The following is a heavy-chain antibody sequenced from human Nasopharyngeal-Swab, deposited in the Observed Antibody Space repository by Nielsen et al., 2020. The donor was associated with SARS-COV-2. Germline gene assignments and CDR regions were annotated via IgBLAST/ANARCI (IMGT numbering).Heavy chain of an antibody. CDR3: ASTLVAARPLSAHKSMDV. Sequence: SETLSLTCAVYGGSFSGYYWSWIRQPPGKGLEWIGEINHSGSTNYNPSLKSRVTISVDTSKNQFSLKLSSVTAADTAVYYCASTLVAARPLSAHKSMDVWGKGTTVTVSS. V-gene: IGHV4-34*01. D-gene: IGHD6-6*01. CDR2: INHSGST. J-gene: IGHJ6*03. CDR1: GGSFSGYY.